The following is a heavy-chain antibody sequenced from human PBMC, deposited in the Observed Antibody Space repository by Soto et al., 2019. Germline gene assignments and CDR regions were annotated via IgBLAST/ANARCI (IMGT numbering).Heavy chain of an antibody. CDR2: ISGSGGST. D-gene: IGHD2-2*02. J-gene: IGHJ4*02. Sequence: LRLSCAASGFTFSSYAMSWVRQAPGKGLEWVSAISGSGGSTYYADSVKGRFTISRDNSKNTLYLQMNSLRAEDTAVYYCAKDIACSSTSCYTAFDYWGQGTLVTVSS. CDR1: GFTFSSYA. CDR3: AKDIACSSTSCYTAFDY. V-gene: IGHV3-23*01.